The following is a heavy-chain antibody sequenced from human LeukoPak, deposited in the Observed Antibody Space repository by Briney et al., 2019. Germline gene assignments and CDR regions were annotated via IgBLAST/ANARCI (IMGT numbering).Heavy chain of an antibody. Sequence: PGGSLRLSCAASGFTFSNYAMYWVRQAPGKGLEYVSAISSDGGSTHYANSVKGRFTISRENSKNTVYLQMGSLRVEDMAVYYCARGMGRHIVLVTATPPKYWGQGILVTVSS. CDR3: ARGMGRHIVLVTATPPKY. V-gene: IGHV3-64*01. CDR2: ISSDGGST. CDR1: GFTFSNYA. J-gene: IGHJ4*02. D-gene: IGHD2-21*02.